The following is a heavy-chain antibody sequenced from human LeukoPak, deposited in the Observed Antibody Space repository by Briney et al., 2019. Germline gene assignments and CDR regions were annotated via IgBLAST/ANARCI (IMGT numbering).Heavy chain of an antibody. J-gene: IGHJ4*02. V-gene: IGHV3-7*01. CDR2: LNQDGSEK. Sequence: GGTLRLSRAASGFTLSRYWMSWVPEAPGKGREGGANLNQDGSEKYYVDSVKRRFTISRDNAKNSLYLQMNSLRAEDTAVYYCARGGLFYYFDYWGQGTLVTVSS. CDR3: ARGGLFYYFDY. CDR1: GFTLSRYW. D-gene: IGHD3-10*02.